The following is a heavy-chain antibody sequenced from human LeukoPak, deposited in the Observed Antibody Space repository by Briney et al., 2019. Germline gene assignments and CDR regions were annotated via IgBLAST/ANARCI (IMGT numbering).Heavy chain of an antibody. CDR1: GYTFTSYY. CDR3: ARGGYDFVYYYYGMDV. J-gene: IGHJ6*02. CDR2: INPNSGGT. D-gene: IGHD3-3*01. V-gene: IGHV1-2*06. Sequence: GASVKVSCKASGYTFTSYYMHWVRQAPGQGLEWMGRINPNSGGTNYAQKFQGRVTTTRDTSISTAYMELSRLRSDDTAVYYCARGGYDFVYYYYGMDVWGQGTTVTVSS.